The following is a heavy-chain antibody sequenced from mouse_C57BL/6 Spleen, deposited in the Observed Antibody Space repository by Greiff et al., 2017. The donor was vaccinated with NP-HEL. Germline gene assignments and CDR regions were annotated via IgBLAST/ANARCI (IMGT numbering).Heavy chain of an antibody. CDR3: ARGDMRSNYFDY. CDR2: ISYDGSN. CDR1: GYSITSGYY. D-gene: IGHD6-5*01. Sequence: EVKLQESGPGLVKPSQSLSLTCSVTGYSITSGYYWNWIRQFPGNKLEWMGYISYDGSNNYNPSLKNRISITRDTSKNQFFLKLNSVTTEDTATYYCARGDMRSNYFDYWGQGTTLTVSS. J-gene: IGHJ2*01. V-gene: IGHV3-6*01.